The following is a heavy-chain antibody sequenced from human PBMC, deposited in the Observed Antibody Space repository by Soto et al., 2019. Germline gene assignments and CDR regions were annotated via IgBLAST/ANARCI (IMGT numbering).Heavy chain of an antibody. CDR2: IYYSGST. J-gene: IGHJ4*02. V-gene: IGHV4-39*01. CDR1: GGSISSSSYY. CDR3: ASRGSSSWYGY. D-gene: IGHD6-13*01. Sequence: QLQLQESGPGLVKPSETLSLTCTVSGGSISSSSYYWGWIRQPPGKGLEWIGSIYYSGSTYYNPYLKSRVTISVDTSKNQFSLKLSSVTAADTAVYYCASRGSSSWYGYWGQGTLVTVSS.